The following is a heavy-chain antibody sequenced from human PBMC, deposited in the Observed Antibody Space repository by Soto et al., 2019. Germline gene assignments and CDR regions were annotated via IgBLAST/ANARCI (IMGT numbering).Heavy chain of an antibody. Sequence: SETLSLTCTVSVGSISSYYWSWIRQPPGKGLEWIGYIYYSGSTNYNPSLKSRVTISVDTSKNQFSLKLSSVTAADTAVYYCARATYGDSDDYWGQGTLVTVSS. J-gene: IGHJ4*02. V-gene: IGHV4-59*01. D-gene: IGHD4-17*01. CDR2: IYYSGST. CDR1: VGSISSYY. CDR3: ARATYGDSDDY.